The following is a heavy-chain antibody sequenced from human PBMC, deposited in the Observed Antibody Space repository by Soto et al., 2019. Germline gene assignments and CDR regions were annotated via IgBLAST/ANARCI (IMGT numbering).Heavy chain of an antibody. CDR2: IIPIFGTA. CDR1: GGTFSSYA. V-gene: IGHV1-69*12. D-gene: IGHD1-26*01. CDR3: ARDVGATTSDYYYYGMDV. J-gene: IGHJ6*02. Sequence: QVQLVQSGAEVKKPGSSVKVSCKASGGTFSSYAISWVRQAPGQGLEWMGGIIPIFGTANYAQKFQGRVTITADESTSTAYMELSSLRSEDTAVYYWARDVGATTSDYYYYGMDVWGQGTTVTVS.